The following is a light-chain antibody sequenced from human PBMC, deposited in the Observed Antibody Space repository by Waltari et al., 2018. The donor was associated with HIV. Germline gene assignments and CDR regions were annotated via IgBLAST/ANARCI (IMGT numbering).Light chain of an antibody. Sequence: QSVLTQPPSVSGAPGQRVTISCTGSSSNIGAYDVHWYQQLPGRAPKLLIYANNMRPSGVPDRFSGSKSGTAASLAIAGLQIEDEGDYFCQSYDNSLRVSYVFSAGTRVTVL. CDR3: QSYDNSLRVSYV. V-gene: IGLV1-40*01. J-gene: IGLJ1*01. CDR2: ANN. CDR1: SSNIGAYD.